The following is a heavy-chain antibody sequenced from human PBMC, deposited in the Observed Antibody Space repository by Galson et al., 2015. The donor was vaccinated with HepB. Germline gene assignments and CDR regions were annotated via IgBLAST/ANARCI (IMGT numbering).Heavy chain of an antibody. D-gene: IGHD2-15*01. CDR3: ARTFLGYCSGGSCSDY. CDR1: GFTFSSYS. V-gene: IGHV3-21*01. CDR2: ISSSSSYI. Sequence: SLRLSCAASGFTFSSYSMNWVRQAPGKGLEWVSSISSSSSYIYYADSVKGRFTISRDNAKNSLYLQMNSLRAEDTAVYYCARTFLGYCSGGSCSDYWGQGTLVTVSS. J-gene: IGHJ4*02.